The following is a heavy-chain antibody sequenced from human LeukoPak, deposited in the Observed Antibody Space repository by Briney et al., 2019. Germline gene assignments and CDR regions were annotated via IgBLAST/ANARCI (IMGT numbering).Heavy chain of an antibody. CDR2: ISYDGSNK. CDR1: GFPFISYV. CDR3: AKTGSGWYFDY. Sequence: PGTALRLSCAASGFPFISYVMQWVRQPPGEGLEWVVVISYDGSNKYYADSVKGRFTISRDNSKNPLYLQMNSLRPEDTSVYYCAKTGSGWYFDYWGQGTLVTVSS. J-gene: IGHJ4*02. V-gene: IGHV3-30*18. D-gene: IGHD6-19*01.